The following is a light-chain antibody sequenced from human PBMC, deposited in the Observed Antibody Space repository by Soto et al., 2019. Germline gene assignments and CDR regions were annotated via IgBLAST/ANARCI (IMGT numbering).Light chain of an antibody. CDR1: SSDIGSYNL. V-gene: IGLV2-23*01. J-gene: IGLJ2*01. CDR3: CSFAGSGMI. Sequence: QSALTQPASVSGSPGQSITISCNGTSSDIGSYNLVSWYQQHPGKAPKLMIYEGSKRPSGVSNRFSGSKSGNTASLTISGLQAEDEADYYCCSFAGSGMIFGGGTKLTVL. CDR2: EGS.